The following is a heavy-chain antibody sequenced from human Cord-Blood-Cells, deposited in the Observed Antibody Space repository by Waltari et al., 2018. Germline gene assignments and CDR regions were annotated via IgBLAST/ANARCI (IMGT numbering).Heavy chain of an antibody. D-gene: IGHD7-27*01. Sequence: QVQLQQWGAGLLTPSETLSLTCAVYGGSFSGYYWSWIRQPPGKGLEWIGEINHSGSTNYNPSLKSRVTISVDTSKNQFSLKLSSVTAADTAVYYCARWNWGSGAFDIWGQGTMVTVSS. V-gene: IGHV4-34*01. CDR1: GGSFSGYY. CDR3: ARWNWGSGAFDI. CDR2: INHSGST. J-gene: IGHJ3*02.